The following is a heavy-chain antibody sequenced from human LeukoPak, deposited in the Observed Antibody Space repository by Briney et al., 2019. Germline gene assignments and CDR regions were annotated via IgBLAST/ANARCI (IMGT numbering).Heavy chain of an antibody. Sequence: SETLSLTCAVSGGSISSYCWSWLRQPPGKGLEFIGYIYYSGSTNYNPSLKSRVTISVDTSKNQFSLKLSSVTAADTAVYYCARGVPQYPVDCWGQGTLVTVSS. CDR1: GGSISSYC. CDR3: ARGVPQYPVDC. J-gene: IGHJ4*02. D-gene: IGHD1-1*01. CDR2: IYYSGST. V-gene: IGHV4-59*01.